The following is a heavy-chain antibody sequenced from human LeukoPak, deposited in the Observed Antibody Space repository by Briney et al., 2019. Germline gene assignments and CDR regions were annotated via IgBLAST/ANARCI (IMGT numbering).Heavy chain of an antibody. Sequence: ASVKVSCKTSGYIFTNYVVNWVRQATGHGLEWMGWMNPENSGTQPAQKFQGRLIMTMDASAGTAYMELSSLTSDDTAVYYCARFVRHQLPTTDYWGQGTLVTVSS. D-gene: IGHD2-2*01. J-gene: IGHJ4*02. V-gene: IGHV1-8*01. CDR1: GYIFTNYV. CDR3: ARFVRHQLPTTDY. CDR2: MNPENSGT.